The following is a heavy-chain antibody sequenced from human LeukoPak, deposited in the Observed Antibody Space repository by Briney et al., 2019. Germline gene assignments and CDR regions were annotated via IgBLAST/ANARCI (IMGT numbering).Heavy chain of an antibody. Sequence: GGSLRLSCAASGFTFSSYWMHWVRQAPGKGLVWVSRINSDGSSQSYAASVKGRFTISRDNAKNTLYLQMNSLRAEDTAVYYCASFKGTAHPIDYWGQGTLVTVSS. CDR3: ASFKGTAHPIDY. CDR1: GFTFSSYW. CDR2: INSDGSSQ. V-gene: IGHV3-74*01. J-gene: IGHJ4*02.